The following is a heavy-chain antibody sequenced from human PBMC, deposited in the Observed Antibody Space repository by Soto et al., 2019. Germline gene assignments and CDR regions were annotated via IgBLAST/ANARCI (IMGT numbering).Heavy chain of an antibody. D-gene: IGHD3-10*01. V-gene: IGHV4-59*02. Sequence: GTLSLTSSVSGASVRSYYWHCIRQPPGKGLEWIGYVYTSDYTRYSSSLKSRVTISVDTSKSQFYLRLNSVTAADTAVYYCASSAGNTGDFLYYNGMDVWGQGTTVTVSS. CDR3: ASSAGNTGDFLYYNGMDV. J-gene: IGHJ6*02. CDR1: GASVRSYY. CDR2: VYTSDYT.